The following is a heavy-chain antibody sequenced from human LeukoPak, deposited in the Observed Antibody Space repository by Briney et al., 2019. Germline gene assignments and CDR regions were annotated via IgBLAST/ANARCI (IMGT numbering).Heavy chain of an antibody. V-gene: IGHV3-30*18. CDR3: TKDYSSGWYGGIDY. Sequence: GGSLRLSCAASGFAFSNCGMHWVRQAPGKGLEWVAVITYDGNTKCYLDSVKGRFTISRDNSKNTLYLQMSSLRGEDTAVYYCTKDYSSGWYGGIDYWGQGALVTVSS. CDR2: ITYDGNTK. D-gene: IGHD6-19*01. J-gene: IGHJ4*02. CDR1: GFAFSNCG.